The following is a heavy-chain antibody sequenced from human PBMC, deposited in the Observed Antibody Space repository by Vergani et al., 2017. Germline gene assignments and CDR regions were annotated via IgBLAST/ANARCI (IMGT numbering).Heavy chain of an antibody. CDR3: ARVNTETNGHLYSCYYRDV. CDR1: GESFTSYH. V-gene: IGHV4-34*01. CDR2: IDHTGRP. D-gene: IGHD4-11*01. J-gene: IGHJ6*03. Sequence: QVQLQQWGGGLLKPSETLSLTCVVNGESFTSYHWTWIRQSPGEGLEWVGDIDHTGRPDYNPSLKSRLTMSVDKYRNQFSLALDSVTATDTAIYFCARVNTETNGHLYSCYYRDVWGQGTEVTVS.